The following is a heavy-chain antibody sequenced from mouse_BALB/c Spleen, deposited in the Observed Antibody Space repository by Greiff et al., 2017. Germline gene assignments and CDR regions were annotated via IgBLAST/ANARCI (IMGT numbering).Heavy chain of an antibody. V-gene: IGHV7-3*02. CDR1: GFTFTDYY. D-gene: IGHD1-1*01. J-gene: IGHJ3*01. Sequence: EVQGVESGGGLVQPGGSLRLSCATSGFTFTDYYMSWVRQPPGKALEWLGFIRNKANGYTTEYSASVKGRFTISRDNSQSILYLQMNTLRAEDSATYYCARDRYDYGSSSFAYWGQGTLVTVSA. CDR2: IRNKANGYTT. CDR3: ARDRYDYGSSSFAY.